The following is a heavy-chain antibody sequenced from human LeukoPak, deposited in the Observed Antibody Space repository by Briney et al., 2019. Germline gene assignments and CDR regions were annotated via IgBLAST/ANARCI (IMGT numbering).Heavy chain of an antibody. J-gene: IGHJ4*02. V-gene: IGHV3-30*02. CDR3: AKDREMATIIDY. CDR1: GFTFSSYG. Sequence: GGSLRLSCAASGFTFSSYGMHWVRQAPGKGQEWVAFIRFDGSNKYYADSVKGRFTISRDNSKNTLYLQMNSLRAEATAVYYCAKDREMATIIDYWGQGTLVTVSS. CDR2: IRFDGSNK. D-gene: IGHD5-24*01.